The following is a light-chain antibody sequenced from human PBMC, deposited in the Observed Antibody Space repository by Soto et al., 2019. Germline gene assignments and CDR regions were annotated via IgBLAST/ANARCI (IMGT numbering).Light chain of an antibody. V-gene: IGLV1-40*01. CDR3: LSFDSSLSVV. Sequence: QSVLTQPPSVSGAPGQRVTISCTGSSSNIGAGYDVHWYQQLPGRAPKILIYGNTNRPSGVPDRFSGSKSGTSASLAITGLHAEDEADYSCLSFDSSLSVVFGGGTQLTVL. J-gene: IGLJ2*01. CDR2: GNT. CDR1: SSNIGAGYD.